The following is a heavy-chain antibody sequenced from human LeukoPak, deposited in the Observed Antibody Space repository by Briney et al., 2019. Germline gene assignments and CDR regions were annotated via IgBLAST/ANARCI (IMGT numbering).Heavy chain of an antibody. CDR3: ATRPYYYDSSGYSYP. CDR2: ISGSCGST. V-gene: IGHV3-23*01. J-gene: IGHJ5*02. D-gene: IGHD3-22*01. CDR1: GFTFSSYA. Sequence: PGGSLRLSCAASGFTFSSYAMSWVRQAPGEGVEWVSAISGSCGSTYYADSVKGRFTITRDNSKNTLYLQMNSLRAEDTAVYYCATRPYYYDSSGYSYPWGQGTLVTVSS.